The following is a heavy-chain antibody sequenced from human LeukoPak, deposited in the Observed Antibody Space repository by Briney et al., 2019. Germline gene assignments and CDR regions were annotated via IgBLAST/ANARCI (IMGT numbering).Heavy chain of an antibody. J-gene: IGHJ4*02. CDR1: GGSISGYY. D-gene: IGHD6-19*01. CDR3: ARFGVLGWYSDY. Sequence: SETLSLTCTVSGGSISGYYWGWIRQPPGKGLEWIGSIYYSGSTYYNPSLKSRVTISVDTSKNQFSLKLSSVTAADTAVYYCARFGVLGWYSDYWGQGTLVTVSS. CDR2: IYYSGST. V-gene: IGHV4-39*01.